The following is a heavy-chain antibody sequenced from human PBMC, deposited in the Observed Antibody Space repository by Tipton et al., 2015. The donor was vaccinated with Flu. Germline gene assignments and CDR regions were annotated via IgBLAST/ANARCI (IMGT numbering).Heavy chain of an antibody. CDR2: IKSKTGGGTT. J-gene: IGHJ4*02. CDR1: GFTFGDYA. V-gene: IGHV3-15*01. D-gene: IGHD3-10*01. Sequence: GSLRLSCTTSGFTFGDYAMSWVRQAPGKGLEWVGRIKSKTGGGTTDYAASVKGRFTISRDDSKNTLYLQMNSLKTEDTGIYYCTSDYVYSNYNAYWGQGTLVTVSS. CDR3: TSDYVYSNYNAY.